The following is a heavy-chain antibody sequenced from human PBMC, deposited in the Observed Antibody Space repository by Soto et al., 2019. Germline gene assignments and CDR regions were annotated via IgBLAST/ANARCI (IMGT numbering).Heavy chain of an antibody. Sequence: VQLVESGGGVVQPGRSLRLSCAASGFTVRTYGMYWVRQAPGKGLEWVAVIWYDASNKYYADSVKGRFTISRDNSENTLYLQMNSLRAEDTAVYYCARGRVAGGELYLWGQGTLVTVSS. V-gene: IGHV3-33*01. J-gene: IGHJ4*02. CDR2: IWYDASNK. CDR1: GFTVRTYG. CDR3: ARGRVAGGELYL. D-gene: IGHD6-19*01.